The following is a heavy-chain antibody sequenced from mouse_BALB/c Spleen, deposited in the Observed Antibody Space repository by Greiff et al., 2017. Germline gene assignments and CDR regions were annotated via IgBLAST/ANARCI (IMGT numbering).Heavy chain of an antibody. D-gene: IGHD2-10*02. CDR2: ISSGSSTI. CDR3: TYDKYAMDY. J-gene: IGHJ4*01. V-gene: IGHV5-17*02. Sequence: EVQLVESGGGLVQPGGSRKLSCAASGFTFSSFGMHWVRQAPEKGLEWVAYISSGSSTIYYADTVKGRFTISSNNPKNTLFLQMTSLRSEYTAMYYCTYDKYAMDYWGQGTSVTVSS. CDR1: GFTFSSFG.